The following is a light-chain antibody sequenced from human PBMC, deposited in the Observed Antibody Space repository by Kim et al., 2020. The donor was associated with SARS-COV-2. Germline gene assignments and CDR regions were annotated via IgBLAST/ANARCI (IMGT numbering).Light chain of an antibody. Sequence: EMVLTQSPGTLSLSPGERATLSCRASQSFTSGYLAWYQQKPGQAPRLLIYGASNRATGIPDRFSGSGSGTDFTLTISRLEPEDFAVYYCQQYVGSPTFGQGTKVEIK. CDR2: GAS. V-gene: IGKV3-20*01. CDR1: QSFTSGY. J-gene: IGKJ2*01. CDR3: QQYVGSPT.